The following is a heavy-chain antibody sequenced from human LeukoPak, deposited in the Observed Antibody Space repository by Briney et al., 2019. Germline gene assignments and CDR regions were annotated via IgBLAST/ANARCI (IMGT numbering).Heavy chain of an antibody. CDR3: ARGLPYGGYGGWFDP. CDR1: GYTFTSYG. CDR2: ISAYNGNT. J-gene: IGHJ5*02. V-gene: IGHV1-18*01. D-gene: IGHD5-12*01. Sequence: ASVKVSCKASGYTFTSYGISWVRQAPGQGLEWMGWISAYNGNTNYAQKLQGRVTMTTDTSTSTAYMELSRLRSDDTAVYYCARGLPYGGYGGWFDPWGQGTLVTVSS.